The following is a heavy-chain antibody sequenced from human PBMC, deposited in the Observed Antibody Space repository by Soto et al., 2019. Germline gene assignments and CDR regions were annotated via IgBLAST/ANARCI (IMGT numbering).Heavy chain of an antibody. D-gene: IGHD3-10*01. CDR2: IVPILGTV. V-gene: IGHV1-69*13. CDR3: VTWEGRGILITPGYFDY. CDR1: GGPSSSNA. J-gene: IGHJ4*02. Sequence: ASVKVSCKASGGPSSSNAFSWVRQAPGQGLEWMGGIVPILGTVHYAQNFQGRVTITADASTTTTSMELSSLRSEDTAVYYCVTWEGRGILITPGYFDYWGQGTLVTVSS.